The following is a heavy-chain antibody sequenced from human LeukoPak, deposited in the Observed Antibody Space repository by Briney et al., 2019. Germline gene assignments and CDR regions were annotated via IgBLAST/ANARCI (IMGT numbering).Heavy chain of an antibody. Sequence: GGSLRLPCAASGFTFSSYAMSWVRQAPGKGLEWVSAISGSGGSTYYADSVKGRFTISRDNSKNTLYLQMNSLRAEDTAVYYCANGLYWPGYEHPWGQGTLVTVSS. D-gene: IGHD2-8*02. CDR1: GFTFSSYA. CDR2: ISGSGGST. CDR3: ANGLYWPGYEHP. J-gene: IGHJ5*02. V-gene: IGHV3-23*01.